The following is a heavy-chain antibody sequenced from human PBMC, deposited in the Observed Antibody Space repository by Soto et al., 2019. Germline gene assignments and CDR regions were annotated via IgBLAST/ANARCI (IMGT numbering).Heavy chain of an antibody. D-gene: IGHD6-6*01. Sequence: EVQLVESGGGLVKPGGSLRLSCAASGFTFSNAWMSWVRQAPGKGLEWVGRIKSKTDGGTTDYAAPVKGRFTISRDNAKNSLYLQMNSLRAEDTAVHYCARATRSSDYWGQGTLVTVSS. CDR1: GFTFSNAW. CDR3: ARATRSSDY. V-gene: IGHV3-15*01. J-gene: IGHJ4*02. CDR2: IKSKTDGGTT.